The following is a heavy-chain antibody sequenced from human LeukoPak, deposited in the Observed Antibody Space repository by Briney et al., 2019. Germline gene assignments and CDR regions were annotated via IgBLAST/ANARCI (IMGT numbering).Heavy chain of an antibody. CDR3: ASCPGWVTGTRFWSFDY. D-gene: IGHD1-7*01. CDR2: ISSSGSTI. Sequence: GGSLRLSCAASGFTFSDYYMSWIRQAPGKGLEWVSYISSSGSTIYYADSVEGRFTISRDNAKNSLYLQMNSLRAEDTAVYYCASCPGWVTGTRFWSFDYWGQGTLVTVSS. J-gene: IGHJ4*02. V-gene: IGHV3-11*04. CDR1: GFTFSDYY.